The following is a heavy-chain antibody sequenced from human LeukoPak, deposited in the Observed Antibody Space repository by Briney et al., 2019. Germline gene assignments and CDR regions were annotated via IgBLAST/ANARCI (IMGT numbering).Heavy chain of an antibody. CDR1: GFTFDDYA. J-gene: IGHJ6*03. CDR3: ARDPRRRWLLRSYYYYMHV. D-gene: IGHD5-24*01. V-gene: IGHV3-74*01. CDR2: INSDWRST. Sequence: GGSLRLSCAASGFTFDDYAMHWGRQASGKGLEVVSRINSDWRSTSYADSVKGRFTISRDNAKNTLYLQMNSLRAEDTAVYYCARDPRRRWLLRSYYYYMHVWGKGTTVTISS.